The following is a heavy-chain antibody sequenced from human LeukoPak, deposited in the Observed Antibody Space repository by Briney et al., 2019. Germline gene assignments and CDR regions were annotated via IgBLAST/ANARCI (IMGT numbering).Heavy chain of an antibody. CDR2: INAGNGNT. CDR1: GYTFTSYA. Sequence: ASVKVSCKASGYTFTSYAMHWVRQAPGQRLEWMGWINAGNGNTKYSQKFQGRVTITRDTPASTAYMELSSLRSEDTAVYYCANHDYTHPGGGYWGQGTLVTVSS. V-gene: IGHV1-3*01. D-gene: IGHD2-2*02. CDR3: ANHDYTHPGGGY. J-gene: IGHJ4*02.